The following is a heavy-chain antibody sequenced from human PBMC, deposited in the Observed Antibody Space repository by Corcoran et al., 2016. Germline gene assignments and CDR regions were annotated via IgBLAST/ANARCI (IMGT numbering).Heavy chain of an antibody. V-gene: IGHV1-2*04. J-gene: IGHJ4*02. D-gene: IGHD3-22*01. CDR1: GYTFTGYY. CDR3: ATSRERDYDSSDSLSAFDY. Sequence: QVQLVQSGAEVKKPGASVKVSCKAFGYTFTGYYMHWVRQAPGQGLEWMGWINPNTGGTNYAQNFQGWVTMTRDTSISTAYMELSRLTSDDTAVYYCATSRERDYDSSDSLSAFDYWGQGTLVTVSS. CDR2: INPNTGGT.